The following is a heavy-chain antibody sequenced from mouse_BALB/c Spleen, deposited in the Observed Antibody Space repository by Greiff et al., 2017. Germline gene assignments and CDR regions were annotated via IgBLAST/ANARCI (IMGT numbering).Heavy chain of an antibody. CDR2: ISYSGST. CDR3: ARGGYGSSPYFDY. J-gene: IGHJ2*01. CDR1: GYSITSDYA. Sequence: VQLKQSGPGLVKPSQSLSLTCTVTGYSITSDYAWNWIRQFPGNKLEWMGYISYSGSTSYNPSLKSRISITRDTSKNQFFLQLNSVTTEDTATYYCARGGYGSSPYFDYWGQGTTLTVSS. D-gene: IGHD2-2*01. V-gene: IGHV3-2*02.